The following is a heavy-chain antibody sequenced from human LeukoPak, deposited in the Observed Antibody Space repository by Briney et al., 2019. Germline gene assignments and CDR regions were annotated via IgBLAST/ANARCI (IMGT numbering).Heavy chain of an antibody. D-gene: IGHD3-22*01. CDR1: GYTFTSYF. Sequence: ASVKVSCKASGYTFTSYFMHWVRQAPGQGLEWMGVINPSGGSTSYAQKFQGRVTMTRDTSTSTVYMELSSLRSGDTAVYYCARERRAYYYDSSGYYCFFDYWGQGTLVTVSS. J-gene: IGHJ4*02. CDR2: INPSGGST. V-gene: IGHV1-46*01. CDR3: ARERRAYYYDSSGYYCFFDY.